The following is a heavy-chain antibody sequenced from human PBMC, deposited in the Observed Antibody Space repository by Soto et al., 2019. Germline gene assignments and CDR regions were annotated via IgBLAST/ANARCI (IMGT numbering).Heavy chain of an antibody. CDR1: GYTFTNYC. CDR3: ARVYCSGGSCYGIDY. CDR2: ISAYNGNT. Sequence: ASVKVSCKASGYTFTNYCISWVRQAPGQGLEWMGWISAYNGNTNYAQKFQGRVTMTTDTSTSTAYMEMRTLRYDDTAVYYCARVYCSGGSCYGIDYWGQGTLVTVSS. V-gene: IGHV1-18*01. J-gene: IGHJ4*02. D-gene: IGHD2-15*01.